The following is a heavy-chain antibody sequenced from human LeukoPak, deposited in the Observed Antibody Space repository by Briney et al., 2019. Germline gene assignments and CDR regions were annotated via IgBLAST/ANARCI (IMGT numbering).Heavy chain of an antibody. CDR3: ARRAPTNYFFDN. J-gene: IGHJ4*02. CDR1: GFSVRKSY. D-gene: IGHD1-1*01. V-gene: IGHV3-53*04. CDR2: LYSGGTT. Sequence: GGSLRLSCEVSGFSVRKSYMSWVRQAPGKGLEWVSILYSGGTTYSADPVKGRFTISRHQSKNTLYLQLNSLRVDDTAVYYCARRAPTNYFFDNWGQGTLVTVSS.